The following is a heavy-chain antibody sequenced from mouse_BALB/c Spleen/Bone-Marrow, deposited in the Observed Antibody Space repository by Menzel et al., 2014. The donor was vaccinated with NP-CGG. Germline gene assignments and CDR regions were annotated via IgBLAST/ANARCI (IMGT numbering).Heavy chain of an antibody. V-gene: IGHV1-69*02. J-gene: IGHJ4*01. CDR3: TRYEVPYTMDY. D-gene: IGHD2-12*01. Sequence: QVQLQQPGAELVRPGASVKLSCKASGYTFTSYWISWVKQRPGQGLEWIGNIYLSDGYTNYNQKFKDKATLTVDKSSSTAYMQLSSPTSEDSAVYYCTRYEVPYTMDYWGQGTSVTVSS. CDR1: GYTFTSYW. CDR2: IYLSDGYT.